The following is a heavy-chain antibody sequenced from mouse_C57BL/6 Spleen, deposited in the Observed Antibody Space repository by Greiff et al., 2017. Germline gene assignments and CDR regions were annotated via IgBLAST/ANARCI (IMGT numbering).Heavy chain of an antibody. V-gene: IGHV5-4*01. Sequence: EVQGVESGGGLVKPGGSLKLSCAASGFTFSSYAMSWVRQTPEKRLEWVATISDGGSYTYYPDNVKGRFTISRDNAKNNLYLQMSHLKSEDTAMYYCARAGYAMDYWGQGTSVTVSS. CDR3: ARAGYAMDY. CDR1: GFTFSSYA. CDR2: ISDGGSYT. J-gene: IGHJ4*01.